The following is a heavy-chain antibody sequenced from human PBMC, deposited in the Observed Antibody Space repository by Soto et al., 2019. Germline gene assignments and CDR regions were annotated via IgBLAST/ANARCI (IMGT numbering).Heavy chain of an antibody. J-gene: IGHJ3*02. CDR3: ARDPPTMIVVVIRGANDAFDI. CDR1: GFTFSSYA. V-gene: IGHV3-30-3*01. Sequence: GGSLRLSCAASGFTFSSYAMHWVRQAPGKGLEWVAVISYDGSNKYYADSVKGRFTISRDNSKNTLYLQMNSLRAEDTAVYYCARDPPTMIVVVIRGANDAFDIWGQGTMVTVSS. CDR2: ISYDGSNK. D-gene: IGHD3-22*01.